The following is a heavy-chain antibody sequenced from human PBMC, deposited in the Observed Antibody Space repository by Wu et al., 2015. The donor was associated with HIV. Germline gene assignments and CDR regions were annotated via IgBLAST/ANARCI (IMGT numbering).Heavy chain of an antibody. V-gene: IGHV1-58*01. Sequence: QMQLVQSGPEVKKPGTSVKVSCKTSGLTLSSSAVQWVRQGSGQRLEWIGWIVGGSDNTNYAQKFQERVVISRDMSTSTAYMELNTLTSEDTAVYYCAASQSVAGFDYVGPGNXGHRL. CDR3: AASQSVAGFDY. CDR2: IVGGSDNT. D-gene: IGHD6-19*01. CDR1: GLTLSSSA. J-gene: IGHJ4*02.